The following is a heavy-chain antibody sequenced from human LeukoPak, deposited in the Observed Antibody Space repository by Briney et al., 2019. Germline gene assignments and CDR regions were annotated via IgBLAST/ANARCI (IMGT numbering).Heavy chain of an antibody. CDR2: IYNSGST. D-gene: IGHD2-15*01. CDR3: ARNHCSGGSCPQPDYYYYYMDV. V-gene: IGHV4-59*01. J-gene: IGHJ6*03. Sequence: SETLSLTCTASGGSISSYHWSWIRQPPGQGLEWIGYIYNSGSTNYNPSLKSRVTISVGTSKNQFSLKLSSVTAADTAVYYCARNHCSGGSCPQPDYYYYYMDVWGKGTTVTVSS. CDR1: GGSISSYH.